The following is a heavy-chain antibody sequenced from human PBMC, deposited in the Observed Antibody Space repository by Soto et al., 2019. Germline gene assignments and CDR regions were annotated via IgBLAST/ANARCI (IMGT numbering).Heavy chain of an antibody. V-gene: IGHV1-69*01. Sequence: QVQLVQSGAEVKKPGSSVKVSCKASGGTFSSYAISWVRQAPGQGLEWMGGIIPIFGTANYAQKFQGRVTTTADESTSTAYMELSSLRSEDTAVYYCARVRWGGYNEFYYFDYWGQGTLVTVSS. CDR2: IIPIFGTA. CDR3: ARVRWGGYNEFYYFDY. D-gene: IGHD5-12*01. J-gene: IGHJ4*02. CDR1: GGTFSSYA.